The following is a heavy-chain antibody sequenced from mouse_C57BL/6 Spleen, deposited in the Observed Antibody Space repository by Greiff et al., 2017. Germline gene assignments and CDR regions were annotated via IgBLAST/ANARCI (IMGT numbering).Heavy chain of an antibody. CDR2: ISSGSSTI. CDR3: ARNYYGPWFAY. J-gene: IGHJ3*01. V-gene: IGHV5-17*01. Sequence: EVMLVESGGGLVKPGGSLKLSCAASGFTFSDYGMHWVRQAPEKGLEWVAYISSGSSTIYYADTVKGRFTISRDNAKNTLFLQMTSLRSADTAMYYCARNYYGPWFAYWGQGTLVTVSA. D-gene: IGHD1-2*01. CDR1: GFTFSDYG.